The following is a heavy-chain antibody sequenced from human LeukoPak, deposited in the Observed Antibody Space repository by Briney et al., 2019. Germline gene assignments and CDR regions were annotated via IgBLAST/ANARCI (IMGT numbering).Heavy chain of an antibody. V-gene: IGHV3-30*18. CDR3: AKDPLRFLEWADWYYFDY. Sequence: PVGGSLRLSCAASGFTFSSYGMHWVRQAPGKGLEWVAVISYDGSNKYYADSVKGRFTISRDNSKNTLYLQMNSLRAEDTAVYYCAKDPLRFLEWADWYYFDYWGQGTLVTVPS. J-gene: IGHJ4*02. D-gene: IGHD3-3*01. CDR1: GFTFSSYG. CDR2: ISYDGSNK.